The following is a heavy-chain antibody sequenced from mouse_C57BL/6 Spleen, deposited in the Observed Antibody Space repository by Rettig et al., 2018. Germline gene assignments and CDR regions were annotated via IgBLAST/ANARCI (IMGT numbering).Heavy chain of an antibody. CDR2: ISYDGSN. Sequence: LEWMGYISYDGSNNYNPSLTNRISITRDTSKNQFFLQLNSVTTEDTATYYCAIYYGSSYKWYFDVWGTGTTVTVSS. V-gene: IGHV3-6*01. CDR3: AIYYGSSYKWYFDV. J-gene: IGHJ1*03. D-gene: IGHD1-1*01.